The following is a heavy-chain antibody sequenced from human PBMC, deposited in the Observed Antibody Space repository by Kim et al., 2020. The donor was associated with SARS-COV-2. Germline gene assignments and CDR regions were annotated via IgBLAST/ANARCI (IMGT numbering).Heavy chain of an antibody. CDR2: ISWNSGTI. D-gene: IGHD3-10*01. CDR3: AKSMITMFQGVLYGMDV. Sequence: GGSLRLSCAASGFTFDDYAMHWVRQAPGKGLEWVSGISWNSGTIGYADSVKGRFTISRDNAKNPLYLQMNSLRTEDTALYYCAKSMITMFQGVLYGMDV. J-gene: IGHJ6*01. CDR1: GFTFDDYA. V-gene: IGHV3-9*01.